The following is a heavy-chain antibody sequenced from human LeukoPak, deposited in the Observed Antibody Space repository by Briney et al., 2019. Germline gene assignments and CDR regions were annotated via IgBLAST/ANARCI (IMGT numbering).Heavy chain of an antibody. CDR3: AKAPVTTCRGAFCYPFDY. D-gene: IGHD2-15*01. CDR2: ISDTGNT. CDR1: GFTLSSYA. Sequence: GGSLRLSCAASGFTLSSYAMSWVRQAPGKGLEWVSAISDTGNTYHAGSVKGRFTISRDSSKNTLFLQMNRLRPEDAAVYYCAKAPVTTCRGAFCYPFDYWGLGTLVTVSS. V-gene: IGHV3-23*01. J-gene: IGHJ4*02.